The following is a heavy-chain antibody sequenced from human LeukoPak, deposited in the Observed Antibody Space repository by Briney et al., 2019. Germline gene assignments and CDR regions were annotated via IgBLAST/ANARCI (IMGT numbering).Heavy chain of an antibody. J-gene: IGHJ4*02. Sequence: GGSLRLSCAASGFTFSSYGMHWVRQAPGKGLEWVAVISYDGSNKYYADSVKGRFTISRDNSKNTLYLQMNSLRAEDTAVYYCAKEGGPGYYYGWGRPLDYWGQGTLVTVSS. CDR3: AKEGGPGYYYGWGRPLDY. D-gene: IGHD3-10*01. CDR1: GFTFSSYG. V-gene: IGHV3-30*18. CDR2: ISYDGSNK.